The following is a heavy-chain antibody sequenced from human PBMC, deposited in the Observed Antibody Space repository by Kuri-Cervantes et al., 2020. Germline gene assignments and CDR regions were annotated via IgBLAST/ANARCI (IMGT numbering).Heavy chain of an antibody. Sequence: GGSLRLSCAASGFTFSSYAMHWVRQAPGKGLEWVAVISHDGSIKYYADSVKGRFTISRDNSKNTLYLQMNSLRAEDTAVYYCARDQTTVTTMASKSDAFDIWGQGTMVTVSS. D-gene: IGHD4-17*01. CDR1: GFTFSSYA. V-gene: IGHV3-30-3*01. CDR2: ISHDGSIK. CDR3: ARDQTTVTTMASKSDAFDI. J-gene: IGHJ3*02.